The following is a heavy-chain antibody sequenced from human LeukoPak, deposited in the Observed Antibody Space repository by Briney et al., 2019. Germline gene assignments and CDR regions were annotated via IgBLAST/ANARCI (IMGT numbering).Heavy chain of an antibody. Sequence: GGSLRLSCAASGFTFSSYTMSWVRQAPGKGLEWDSAISGSGGSTYYADSVKGRFTISRDNSKNTLYLQMNSLRAEDTAVYYCAKDTYSSSWYGYWGQGTLVTVSS. J-gene: IGHJ4*02. V-gene: IGHV3-23*01. CDR3: AKDTYSSSWYGY. CDR1: GFTFSSYT. D-gene: IGHD6-13*01. CDR2: ISGSGGST.